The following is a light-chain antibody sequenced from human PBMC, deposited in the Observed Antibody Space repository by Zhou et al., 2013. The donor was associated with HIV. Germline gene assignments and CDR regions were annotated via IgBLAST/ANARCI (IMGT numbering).Light chain of an antibody. CDR3: QQYGSSHPLT. CDR1: QSVGRY. CDR2: GTS. J-gene: IGKJ1*01. Sequence: DIVLTQSPVTLSLSPGERATLSCRASQSVGRYLAWYQQKPGQAPRLLVYGTSNRAAGIPGRFSGSGSGTAFTLSISRLEAEDFAVYYCQQYGSSHPLTFGQGTMVEIK. V-gene: IGKV3-20*01.